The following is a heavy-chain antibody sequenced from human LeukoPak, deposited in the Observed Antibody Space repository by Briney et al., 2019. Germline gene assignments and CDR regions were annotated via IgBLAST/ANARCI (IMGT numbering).Heavy chain of an antibody. CDR2: ISSSSSYI. CDR3: ARAAPGSGSYSYDY. D-gene: IGHD1-26*01. J-gene: IGHJ4*02. V-gene: IGHV3-21*01. CDR1: GFTFSSYS. Sequence: GGSLRLSCAASGFTFSSYSMNWVRQAPGKGLEWVSSISSSSSYIYYADSVKGRFTISRDNAKNSLYLQMNSLRAEDTAVYYYARAAPGSGSYSYDYWGQGTLVTVSS.